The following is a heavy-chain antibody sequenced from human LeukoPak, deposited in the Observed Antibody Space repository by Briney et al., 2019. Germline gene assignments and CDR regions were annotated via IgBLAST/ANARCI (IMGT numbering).Heavy chain of an antibody. CDR3: ARRRAGLRRDLWFDP. CDR1: GGSFSGYY. V-gene: IGHV4-34*01. J-gene: IGHJ5*02. D-gene: IGHD2-15*01. Sequence: SETLSLTCAVYGGSFSGYYWSWIRQPPGKGLEWIGEINHSGSTNYNPSLKRGVTISVDTSKKEFSLKLSSVTAADTAVYYCARRRAGLRRDLWFDPWGQGVLVTVSS. CDR2: INHSGST.